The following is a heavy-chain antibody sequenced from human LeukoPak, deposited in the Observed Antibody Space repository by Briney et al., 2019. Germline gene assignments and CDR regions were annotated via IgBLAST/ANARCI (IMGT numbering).Heavy chain of an antibody. D-gene: IGHD6-19*01. CDR3: ARATAGTGAFDI. Sequence: GGSLRLSCAASGFIFSSYGMDWVRQAPGKGLEWVAVISYDGSNKFYADSVKGRFTISRDNSKNTLYLQMNSLRAEDTAVYYCARATAGTGAFDIWGQGTMVTVSS. V-gene: IGHV3-30*03. J-gene: IGHJ3*02. CDR1: GFIFSSYG. CDR2: ISYDGSNK.